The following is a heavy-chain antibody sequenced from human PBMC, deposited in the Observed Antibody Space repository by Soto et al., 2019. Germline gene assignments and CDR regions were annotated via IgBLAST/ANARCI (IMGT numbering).Heavy chain of an antibody. V-gene: IGHV3-9*01. D-gene: IGHD6-19*01. CDR2: ISWNSGSI. CDR3: AKLLGIAVAGDYYGMDV. J-gene: IGHJ6*02. Sequence: EVQLVESGGGLVQPGRSLTLSCAASGFTFDDYAMHWVRQAPGKGLEWVSGISWNSGSIGYADSVKGRFTISRDNAKNSLYLQMNSLRAEDTALYYCAKLLGIAVAGDYYGMDVWGQGTTVTVSS. CDR1: GFTFDDYA.